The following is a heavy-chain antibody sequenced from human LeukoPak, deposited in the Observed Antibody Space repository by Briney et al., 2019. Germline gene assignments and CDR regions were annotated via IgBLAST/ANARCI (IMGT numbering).Heavy chain of an antibody. V-gene: IGHV1-2*02. CDR3: ARATYCGGDCYFDY. CDR2: INPNSGGT. Sequence: GASVKVSCKASEYTFTGYYMHWVRQAPGQGLEWMGWINPNSGGTNYAQKFQGRVTMTRDTSISTAYMELSRLRSDDTAVYYCARATYCGGDCYFDYWGQGTLVTVSS. J-gene: IGHJ4*02. D-gene: IGHD2-21*02. CDR1: EYTFTGYY.